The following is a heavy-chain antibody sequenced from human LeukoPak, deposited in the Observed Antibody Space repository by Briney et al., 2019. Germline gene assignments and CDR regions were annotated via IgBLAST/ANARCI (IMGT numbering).Heavy chain of an antibody. D-gene: IGHD6-13*01. J-gene: IGHJ3*02. CDR1: GFTFSDYY. CDR3: ARGIAAAGYAFDI. V-gene: IGHV3-11*05. CDR2: ISSSSSYT. Sequence: GGSLRLSCAASGFTFSDYYMSWIRKAPGKGLEWVSYISSSSSYTNYADSVKGRFTISRDNAKNSLYLQMNSLRAEDTAVYYCARGIAAAGYAFDIWGQGTMVTVSS.